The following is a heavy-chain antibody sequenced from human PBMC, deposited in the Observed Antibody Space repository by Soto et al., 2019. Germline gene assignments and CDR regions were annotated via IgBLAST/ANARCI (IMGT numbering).Heavy chain of an antibody. CDR1: GLSLSTTGVG. D-gene: IGHD2-21*02. CDR3: VQSRCGGDCLQSYSSHSYYGLDV. J-gene: IGHJ6*02. V-gene: IGHV2-5*02. CDR2: IYWDDDK. Sequence: QITLKESGPTLVKPTQTLTLTCTFSGLSLSTTGVGVGWIRQPPGKALEWLALIYWDDDKRYSPSLKSRLTITKDTSKNPVVLTMPNMDPVATATYYCVQSRCGGDCLQSYSSHSYYGLDVWGQGTTVTVSS.